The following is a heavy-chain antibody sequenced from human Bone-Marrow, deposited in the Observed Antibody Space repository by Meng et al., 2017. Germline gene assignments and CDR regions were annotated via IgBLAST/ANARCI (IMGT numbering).Heavy chain of an antibody. CDR1: ADSVSSNSAA. D-gene: IGHD3-16*01. CDR2: TYYRSKWYN. CDR3: ARQEGAFDY. V-gene: IGHV6-1*01. Sequence: QIQLQQSCPGLLKPSQTLSLTCAISADSVSSNSAAWNWLRQSPSRGLEWLGRTYYRSKWYNDYAVSVKSRITINPDTSKNQFSLQLNSVTPEDTAVYYCARQEGAFDYWGQGTLVTVSS. J-gene: IGHJ4*02.